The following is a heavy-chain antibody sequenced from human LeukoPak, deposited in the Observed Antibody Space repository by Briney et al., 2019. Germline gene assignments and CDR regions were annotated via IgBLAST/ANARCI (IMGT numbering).Heavy chain of an antibody. CDR1: GGSISSSSYY. Sequence: PSETLSLTCTVSGGSISSSSYYWGWIRQPPGKGLEWIGSIYYSGSTYYNPSLKTRVTISVDRSKNQFSPKLRSVTAADTAVYYCARHAYSGSWYYYYSMDVWGKGTTVTVSS. J-gene: IGHJ6*03. V-gene: IGHV4-39*01. CDR2: IYYSGST. D-gene: IGHD6-13*01. CDR3: ARHAYSGSWYYYYSMDV.